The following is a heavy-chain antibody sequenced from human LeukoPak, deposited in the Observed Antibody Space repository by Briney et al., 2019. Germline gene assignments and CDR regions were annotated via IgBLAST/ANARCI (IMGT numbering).Heavy chain of an antibody. J-gene: IGHJ4*02. CDR1: GYTFTSYD. CDR3: ARDRGHDSGGYFRY. V-gene: IGHV1-18*01. CDR2: MNPNSGNT. Sequence: ASVKVSCKASGYTFTSYDINWVRQATGQGLEWMGWMNPNSGNTNYAQKLQGRVTMTTDTSTTTAYMELRSLGSDDTAVYYCARDRGHDSGGYFRYWGQGTLVTVSS. D-gene: IGHD3-22*01.